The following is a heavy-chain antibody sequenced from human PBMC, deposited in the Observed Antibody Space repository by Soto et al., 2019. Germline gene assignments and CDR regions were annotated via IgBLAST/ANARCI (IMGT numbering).Heavy chain of an antibody. Sequence: SETLSLTCTVSGGSISSGGYYWSWIRQHPGKGLEWIGYIYYSGSTYYNPSLKSRVTISVDTSKNQFSLKLSSVTAADTAVYYCARVVGPAYYYYDCSVYHARKWFDPCGQGTLVTVSS. D-gene: IGHD3-22*01. V-gene: IGHV4-31*03. J-gene: IGHJ5*02. CDR3: ARVVGPAYYYYDCSVYHARKWFDP. CDR1: GGSISSGGYY. CDR2: IYYSGST.